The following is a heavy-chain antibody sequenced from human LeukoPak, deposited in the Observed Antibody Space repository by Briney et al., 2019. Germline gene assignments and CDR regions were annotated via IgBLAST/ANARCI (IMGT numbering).Heavy chain of an antibody. D-gene: IGHD3-22*01. J-gene: IGHJ3*02. CDR1: GFTFRSHA. Sequence: AGGSLRLSCTASGFTFRSHAMHWVRQAAGKGLEWVAVISFDGNIKYYAGPVKGRFTISRDNSKNTLYLQMNSLRAEDTAVYYCARGRLNYYDSIFDAFDIWGQGTMVTVSS. V-gene: IGHV3-30-3*01. CDR2: ISFDGNIK. CDR3: ARGRLNYYDSIFDAFDI.